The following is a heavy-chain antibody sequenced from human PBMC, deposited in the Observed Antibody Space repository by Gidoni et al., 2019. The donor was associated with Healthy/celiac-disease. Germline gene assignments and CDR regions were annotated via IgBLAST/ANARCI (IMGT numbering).Heavy chain of an antibody. V-gene: IGHV3-49*03. Sequence: VQLVASGGGLVQPGRSLRLSCTASGFPFGDSAMSWFRQAPGKGLEWVGFIRSKADCRKTEYAASVKGRFTMGRDDSKSIAYMKMNSLKTEDTAVYYCTRGDMVRGVIIRGHYYYIDVWGKGTTVTVSS. CDR2: IRSKADCRKT. CDR1: GFPFGDSA. CDR3: TRGDMVRGVIIRGHYYYIDV. J-gene: IGHJ6*03. D-gene: IGHD3-10*01.